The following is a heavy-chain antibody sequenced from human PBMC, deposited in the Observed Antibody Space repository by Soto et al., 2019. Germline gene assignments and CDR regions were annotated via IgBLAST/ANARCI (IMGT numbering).Heavy chain of an antibody. D-gene: IGHD2-21*01. V-gene: IGHV3-23*01. CDR1: GFTFSSYA. CDR2: ISGSGGST. CDR3: AKDWRVLSVVPGPTFDY. J-gene: IGHJ4*02. Sequence: GGSLRLSCAASGFTFSSYAMSWVRQAPGKGLEWVSAISGSGGSTYYADSVKGRFTISRDNSKNTLYLQMNSLRAEDTAVYYCAKDWRVLSVVPGPTFDYWGQGTLVTVSS.